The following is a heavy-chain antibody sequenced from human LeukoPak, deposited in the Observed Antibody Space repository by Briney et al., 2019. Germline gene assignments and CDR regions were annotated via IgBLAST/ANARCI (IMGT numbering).Heavy chain of an antibody. D-gene: IGHD3-22*01. J-gene: IGHJ4*02. V-gene: IGHV4-4*02. CDR1: GFTFSTHAM. CDR2: IHHSGST. CDR3: ARGYYHDSK. Sequence: GSLRLSCAASGFTFSTHAMTWVRQPPGKGLEWIGEIHHSGSTNYNPSLKSRVTISIDKSKNQFSLKLTSVTAADTAVYYCARGYYHDSKWGQGILVTVSS.